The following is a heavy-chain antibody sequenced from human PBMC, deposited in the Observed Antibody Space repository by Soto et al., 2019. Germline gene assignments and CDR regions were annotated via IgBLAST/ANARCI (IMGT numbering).Heavy chain of an antibody. CDR1: GFTFSSYA. CDR2: ISGSGGST. Sequence: PGGSLRLSCAASGFTFSSYAMSWVRQAPGKGLEWVSAISGSGGSTYYADSVKGRFTISRDNSKNTLYLQMNSLRAEDTAVYYCAKSRITYDILTGYPYFDYCGQGTLVTVSS. V-gene: IGHV3-23*01. D-gene: IGHD3-9*01. J-gene: IGHJ4*02. CDR3: AKSRITYDILTGYPYFDY.